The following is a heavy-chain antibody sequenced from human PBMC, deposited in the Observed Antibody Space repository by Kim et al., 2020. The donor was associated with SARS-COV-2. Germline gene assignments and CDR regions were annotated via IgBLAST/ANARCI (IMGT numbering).Heavy chain of an antibody. CDR2: ISYDGSNK. V-gene: IGHV3-30*04. CDR1: GFTFSSYA. CDR3: ARGSGYYPGDY. D-gene: IGHD3-22*01. Sequence: GRSLRLSCAASGFTFSSYAMHWVRQAPGKGLEWVAVISYDGSNKYYADSVKGRFTISRDNSKNTLYLQMNSLRAEDTAVYYCARGSGYYPGDYRGQGTLV. J-gene: IGHJ4*02.